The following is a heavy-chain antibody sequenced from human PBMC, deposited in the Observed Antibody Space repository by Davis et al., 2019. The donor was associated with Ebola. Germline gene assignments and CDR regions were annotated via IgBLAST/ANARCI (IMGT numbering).Heavy chain of an antibody. J-gene: IGHJ4*02. V-gene: IGHV5-51*01. CDR2: IYTGDSDT. D-gene: IGHD3-22*01. CDR1: GNSFSSHW. CDR3: ARAPYYYDVSGFYVDF. Sequence: GESLKISCQDSGNSFSSHWIGWVRQMPGKGLDWMGIIYTGDSDTRYSPSFLGQVIFSADKSISTAYLQWSSLKASDTATYYCARAPYYYDVSGFYVDFWGQGTLVTVSS.